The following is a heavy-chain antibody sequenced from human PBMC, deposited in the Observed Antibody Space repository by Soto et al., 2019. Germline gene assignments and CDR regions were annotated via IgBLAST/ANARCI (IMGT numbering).Heavy chain of an antibody. Sequence: GSLRLSCAASGFTFSTYEFNWVRQAPGRGLEWISYISVSGNIIKYAESVKGRFTISTDNAENSLHLHMSNLRVDDTALYFCVRDTMRASAAASLDYWGQGTQVTVSS. V-gene: IGHV3-48*03. CDR2: ISVSGNII. J-gene: IGHJ4*02. CDR1: GFTFSTYE. D-gene: IGHD2-2*01. CDR3: VRDTMRASAAASLDY.